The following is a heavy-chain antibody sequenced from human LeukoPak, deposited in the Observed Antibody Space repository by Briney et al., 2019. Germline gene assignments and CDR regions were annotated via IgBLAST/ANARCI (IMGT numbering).Heavy chain of an antibody. CDR2: INPNSGGT. D-gene: IGHD3-10*01. CDR3: ASAPPYYSLDY. V-gene: IGHV1-2*02. Sequence: ASLKVSCKASGYTFTGYYIHWVRQAPGQGLEWMGWINPNSGGTTFAQKFQGRVTMTWDTSISTAYMDLSRLTSDDTAVYCCASAPPYYSLDYWGQGTLVTVSS. J-gene: IGHJ4*02. CDR1: GYTFTGYY.